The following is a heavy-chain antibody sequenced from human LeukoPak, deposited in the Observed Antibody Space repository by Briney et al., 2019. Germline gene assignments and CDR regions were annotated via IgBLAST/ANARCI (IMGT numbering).Heavy chain of an antibody. CDR3: ARAGGGGYRDYFDY. CDR1: GFVFSDFV. D-gene: IGHD5-12*01. J-gene: IGHJ4*02. V-gene: IGHV3-33*01. Sequence: PGRSLRLSCAASGFVFSDFVMPWVRQAPGKGLEWVAVIWYDGSNKYYADSVKGRFTISRDNSKNTLYLQMNSLRAEDTAVYYCARAGGGGYRDYFDYWGQGTLVTVSS. CDR2: IWYDGSNK.